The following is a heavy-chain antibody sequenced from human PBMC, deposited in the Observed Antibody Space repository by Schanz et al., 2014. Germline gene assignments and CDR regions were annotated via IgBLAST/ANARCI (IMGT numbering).Heavy chain of an antibody. CDR2: ISPSSSYI. Sequence: VQLVESGGGLIQPGGSLRLSCVASGFTVSSNYINWVRQAPGKGLEYISSISPSSSYIYYADSVKGRFTISRDNAKNSLYLQMNSLRAEDAAVYYCARVELSVYYYAMDVWGQGTTVTVSS. CDR1: GFTVSSNY. D-gene: IGHD2-15*01. J-gene: IGHJ6*02. CDR3: ARVELSVYYYAMDV. V-gene: IGHV3-21*01.